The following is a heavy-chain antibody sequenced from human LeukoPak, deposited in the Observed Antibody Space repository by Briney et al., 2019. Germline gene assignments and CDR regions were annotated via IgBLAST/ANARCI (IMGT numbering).Heavy chain of an antibody. Sequence: SETLPLTCTVSGGSISSGGYYWSWIRQHPGKGLEWIGYIYYSGSTYYNPSLKSRVTISVDTSKNQFSLKLSSVTAADTAVYYCARDSGGNPGQTRWGQGTLVTVSS. CDR1: GGSISSGGYY. D-gene: IGHD4-23*01. V-gene: IGHV4-31*03. CDR3: ARDSGGNPGQTR. CDR2: IYYSGST. J-gene: IGHJ4*02.